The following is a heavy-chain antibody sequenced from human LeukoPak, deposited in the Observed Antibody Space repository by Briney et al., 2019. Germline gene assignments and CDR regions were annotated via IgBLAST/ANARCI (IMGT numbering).Heavy chain of an antibody. V-gene: IGHV3-30-3*01. CDR3: AREGIVATIDWGGYFDY. CDR1: GFTFSSYA. Sequence: RPGGSLRLSCAASGFTFSSYAMHWVRQAPGKGPEWVAVISYDGSNKYYADSVKGRFTISRDNSKNTLYLQMNSLRAEDTAVYYCAREGIVATIDWGGYFDYWGQGTLVTVSS. D-gene: IGHD5-12*01. CDR2: ISYDGSNK. J-gene: IGHJ4*02.